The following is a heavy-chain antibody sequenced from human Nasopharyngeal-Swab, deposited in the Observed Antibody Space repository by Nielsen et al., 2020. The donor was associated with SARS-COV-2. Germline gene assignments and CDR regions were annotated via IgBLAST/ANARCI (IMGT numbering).Heavy chain of an antibody. V-gene: IGHV5-51*01. J-gene: IGHJ5*02. CDR2: IYPGGSDT. CDR3: ARHWQYCSSTSCYRRGWFDP. CDR1: GYSFTSYW. D-gene: IGHD2-2*01. Sequence: GESLKISCKGSGYSFTSYWIGWVRQMPGKGLEWMGIIYPGGSDTRHSPSFQGQVTISADKSISTAYLQWSSLKASDTAMYYCARHWQYCSSTSCYRRGWFDPWGQGTLVTVSS.